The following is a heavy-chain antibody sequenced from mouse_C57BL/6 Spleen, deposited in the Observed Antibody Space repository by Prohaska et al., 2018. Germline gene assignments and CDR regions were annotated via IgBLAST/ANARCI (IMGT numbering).Heavy chain of an antibody. J-gene: IGHJ4*01. Sequence: DVQLQESGPGLVKPSQSLSLTCSVTGYSITSGYYWNWIRQFPGNKLEWMGYISYDGSNNYNPSLKNRISITRDTSKNQFFLKFNSVTTYDTATYYCARGDTTVVDYYAMDYWGQGTSVTVSS. V-gene: IGHV3-6*01. CDR1: GYSITSGYY. CDR2: ISYDGSN. D-gene: IGHD1-1*01. CDR3: ARGDTTVVDYYAMDY.